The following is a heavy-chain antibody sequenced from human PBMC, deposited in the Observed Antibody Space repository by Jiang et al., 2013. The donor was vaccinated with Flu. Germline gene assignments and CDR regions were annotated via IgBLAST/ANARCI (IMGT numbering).Heavy chain of an antibody. CDR1: SNYV. CDR2: LGPTGGNT. Sequence: SNYVMSWVRRAPGKGWSGSQLLGPTGGNTYYADSVKGRFTISRDNSKNALFLQMNGLRADDTAIYFCAKRRVVLLREDFYKFGMDVWGQGTTVTVSS. V-gene: IGHV3-23*01. CDR3: AKRRVVLLREDFYKFGMDV. J-gene: IGHJ6*02. D-gene: IGHD2-15*01.